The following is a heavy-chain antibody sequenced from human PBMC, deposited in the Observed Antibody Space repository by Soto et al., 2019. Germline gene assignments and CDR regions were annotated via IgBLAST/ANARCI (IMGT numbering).Heavy chain of an antibody. CDR2: INPNSGGT. V-gene: IGHV1-2*02. Sequence: ASVKVSCKASGYTFTGYYVHWARQAPGQGLEWMGWINPNSGGTNYAQKFQGRVTMTGDTSISTAYMELSRLRSDDTAVYYCERGRKAAAVWFDPWGQGTLVTVSS. CDR3: ERGRKAAAVWFDP. J-gene: IGHJ5*02. CDR1: GYTFTGYY. D-gene: IGHD6-13*01.